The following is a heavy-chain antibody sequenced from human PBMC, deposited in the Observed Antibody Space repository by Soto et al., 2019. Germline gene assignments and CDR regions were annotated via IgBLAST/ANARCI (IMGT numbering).Heavy chain of an antibody. CDR2: IYWNDKE. V-gene: IGHV2-5*01. Sequence: QITLKESGPTLVKSTQTLKLTCTFSGFSLTTSGVGVAWIRQPPGKALEWLSLIYWNDKERYNPSLKNRLTITKDTSKNQVLLTMTAMDPVDTGTYYCARADTLELDLLDFWGQGTPVTVSS. CDR3: ARADTLELDLLDF. CDR1: GFSLTTSGVG. D-gene: IGHD1-1*01. J-gene: IGHJ4*02.